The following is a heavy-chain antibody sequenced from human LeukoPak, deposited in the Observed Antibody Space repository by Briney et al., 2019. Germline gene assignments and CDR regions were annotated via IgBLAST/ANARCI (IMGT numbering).Heavy chain of an antibody. CDR2: INHSGST. CDR1: GGSFSGYY. J-gene: IGHJ4*02. Sequence: PSETLSLTCAVYGGSFSGYYWSWIRQPPGKGLEWIGEINHSGSTNYNPSLKSRVTISVDTSKNQFSLKLSSVTAADTAVYYCARGKRRNYYDSSGYYYPSEHKIDYWGQGTLVTVSS. D-gene: IGHD3-22*01. V-gene: IGHV4-34*01. CDR3: ARGKRRNYYDSSGYYYPSEHKIDY.